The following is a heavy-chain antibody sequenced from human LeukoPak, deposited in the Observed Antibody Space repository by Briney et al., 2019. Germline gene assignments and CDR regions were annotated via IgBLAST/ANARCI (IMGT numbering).Heavy chain of an antibody. J-gene: IGHJ1*01. CDR1: GFTFSTYG. D-gene: IGHD3-3*01. Sequence: GGSLRLSCAASGFTFSTYGMHWVRQAPGKGLQWVAFIRYDGSNAYYADSVKGRFTISRDNSKNTLYLQVNSLRPEDTAVYYCAKPVSNYDFWSGYADWGQGTLVTVSS. CDR3: AKPVSNYDFWSGYAD. CDR2: IRYDGSNA. V-gene: IGHV3-30*02.